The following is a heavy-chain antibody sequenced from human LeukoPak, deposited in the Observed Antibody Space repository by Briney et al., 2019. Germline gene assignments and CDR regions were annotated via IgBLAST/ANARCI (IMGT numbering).Heavy chain of an antibody. J-gene: IGHJ6*03. CDR3: ASQARGYQLLPRNYYYYYMDV. D-gene: IGHD2-2*01. CDR2: IYYSEST. CDR1: GGSISSSSYH. Sequence: SETLSLTCTVSGGSISSSSYHWGWIRQPPGKGLEWIGSIYYSESTYYNPSLKSRVTISVDTSKNQFSLKLSSVTAADTAVYYCASQARGYQLLPRNYYYYYMDVWGKGTTVTVSS. V-gene: IGHV4-39*01.